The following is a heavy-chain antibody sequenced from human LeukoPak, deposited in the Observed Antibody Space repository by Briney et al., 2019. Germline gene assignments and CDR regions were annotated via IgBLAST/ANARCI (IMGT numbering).Heavy chain of an antibody. Sequence: PSQTLSLTCTVSGGSISSGSYYWSWIRQPAGKGLEWIGRIYTSGSTNYNPSLESRVTISIDTSKNQFSLKLSSVTAADTAVYYCARDRFHRNSDSYDAFDIWGQGTMVTVSS. V-gene: IGHV4-61*02. CDR3: ARDRFHRNSDSYDAFDI. D-gene: IGHD3-22*01. CDR1: GGSISSGSYY. J-gene: IGHJ3*02. CDR2: IYTSGST.